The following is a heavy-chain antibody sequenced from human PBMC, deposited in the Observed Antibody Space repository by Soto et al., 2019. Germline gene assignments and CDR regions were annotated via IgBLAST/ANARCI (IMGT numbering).Heavy chain of an antibody. V-gene: IGHV3-23*01. CDR2: ISGSGGST. J-gene: IGHJ5*02. CDR1: GFTFSSYA. Sequence: GGSLRLSCAASGFTFSSYAMSWVRQAPGKGLEWVSAISGSGGSTYYADSVKGRFTISRDNSKNTLYLQMNSLRAEDTAVYYCAKDRTTMVRGVILDWFDPWGQGTLVTVSS. CDR3: AKDRTTMVRGVILDWFDP. D-gene: IGHD3-10*01.